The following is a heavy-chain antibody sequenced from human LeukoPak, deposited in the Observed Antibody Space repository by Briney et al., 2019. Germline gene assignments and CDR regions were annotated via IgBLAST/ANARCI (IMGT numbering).Heavy chain of an antibody. J-gene: IGHJ4*02. Sequence: SETLSLTRTVSGGPISSYYWSWIRQPPGKGLEWLGYIYYSGSTNYNPSLKSRVTISVDTSKNQFSLKLNSVTAADTAVYYCAREQKEYDYDSSGSFDYWGQGTLVTVSS. CDR2: IYYSGST. CDR1: GGPISSYY. CDR3: AREQKEYDYDSSGSFDY. V-gene: IGHV4-59*01. D-gene: IGHD3-22*01.